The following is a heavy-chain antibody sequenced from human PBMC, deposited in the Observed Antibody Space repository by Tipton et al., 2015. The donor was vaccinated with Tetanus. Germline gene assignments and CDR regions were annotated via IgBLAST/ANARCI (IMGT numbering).Heavy chain of an antibody. J-gene: IGHJ4*02. Sequence: TLSLTCTVSGGSISSGGFYWSWIRQHPGKGLEWIGYILYTGSTYNTPSLKSRVTISVDTSKNQFSPNLSSVTAADTAVYYCARGYRYYFEYWGQGTLVTVSS. CDR1: GGSISSGGFY. V-gene: IGHV4-31*03. D-gene: IGHD2-2*01. CDR3: ARGYRYYFEY. CDR2: ILYTGST.